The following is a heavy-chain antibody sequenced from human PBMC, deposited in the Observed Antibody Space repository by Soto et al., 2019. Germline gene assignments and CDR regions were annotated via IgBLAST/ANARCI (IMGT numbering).Heavy chain of an antibody. Sequence: ASVKVSCKASGYTFTSYDINWVRQATGQRLEWMGWMNPNSGNTGYAQKFQGRVTMTRNTSISTAYMELSSLRSEDTAVYYCARREWFGELDNGMDVWGQGTTVTVSS. V-gene: IGHV1-8*01. CDR1: GYTFTSYD. J-gene: IGHJ6*02. CDR3: ARREWFGELDNGMDV. D-gene: IGHD3-10*01. CDR2: MNPNSGNT.